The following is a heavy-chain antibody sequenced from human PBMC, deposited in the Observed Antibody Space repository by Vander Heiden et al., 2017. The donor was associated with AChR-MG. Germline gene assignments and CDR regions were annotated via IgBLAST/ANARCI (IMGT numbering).Heavy chain of an antibody. CDR2: ISGSGGST. CDR1: GFTFRSYA. J-gene: IGHJ6*02. D-gene: IGHD6-19*01. CDR3: AKAGRHGYSSGWYATMDV. V-gene: IGHV3-23*01. Sequence: EVQLLESGGGLVQPGGSLRLSCAASGFTFRSYAMSWVRQAPGKGLEWVSAISGSGGSTYYADSVKGRFTISRDNSKNTLYLQMNSLRAEDTAVYYCAKAGRHGYSSGWYATMDVWGQGTTVTVSS.